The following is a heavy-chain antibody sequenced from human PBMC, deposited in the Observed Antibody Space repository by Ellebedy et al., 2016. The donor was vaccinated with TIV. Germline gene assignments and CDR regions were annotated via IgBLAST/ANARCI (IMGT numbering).Heavy chain of an antibody. D-gene: IGHD3-9*01. CDR2: ITNTGHTI. V-gene: IGHV3-11*01. CDR3: GRARAPGYFAYYYYGMDV. CDR1: GFTVSSNY. Sequence: GESLKISCAASGFTVSSNYMSWVRQAPGKGLEWISYITNTGHTIYYADSMKGRFTVARDNANNSMYLQMSSLRAEDTATYYCGRARAPGYFAYYYYGMDVWGQGTTVTVSS. J-gene: IGHJ6*02.